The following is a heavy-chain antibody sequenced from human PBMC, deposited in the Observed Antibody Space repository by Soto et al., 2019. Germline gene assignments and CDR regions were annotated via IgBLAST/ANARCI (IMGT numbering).Heavy chain of an antibody. CDR2: ISVSDAFI. CDR1: GFNVGAFA. CDR3: TRETVAGITGLDY. V-gene: IGHV3-23*01. D-gene: IGHD1-20*01. J-gene: IGHJ4*02. Sequence: EAQMLESGGDLVQPGGPLRLSCAASGFNVGAFAVNWVRQAPGKGLEWVSGISVSDAFIYYADSVRGRFSISRDASENILYLQMNSLRVDDTALYYCTRETVAGITGLDYWGPGTLVTVSS.